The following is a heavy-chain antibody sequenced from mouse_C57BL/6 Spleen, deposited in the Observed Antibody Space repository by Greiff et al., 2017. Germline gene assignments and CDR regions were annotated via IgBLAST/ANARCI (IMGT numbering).Heavy chain of an antibody. Sequence: EVQLQQSGAELVKPGASVKLSCTASGFNIKDYYMHWVKQRTEQGLEWIGRIDPEDGETKYAPNFQGKATITADTSSNTAYLQLSSLTSEDTAVYYCARSMAYDGFRDCGYWGQGTTLTVSS. J-gene: IGHJ2*01. CDR1: GFNIKDYY. V-gene: IGHV14-2*01. D-gene: IGHD2-3*01. CDR3: ARSMAYDGFRDCGY. CDR2: IDPEDGET.